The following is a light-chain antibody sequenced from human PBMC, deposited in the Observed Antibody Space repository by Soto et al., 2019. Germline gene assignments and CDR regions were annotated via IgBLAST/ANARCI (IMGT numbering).Light chain of an antibody. V-gene: IGLV2-14*01. J-gene: IGLJ3*02. CDR3: TSYTTTTRV. CDR1: SSDIGSNNY. Sequence: QSALTQPASVSGSPGQSITISCTGTSSDIGSNNYVSWFQQHPGKAPTLMIYEVSNRPSGVSNHFAGSRSGNAASLTISGLLPEEEAEYYCTSYTTTTRVFGGGTKLTVL. CDR2: EVS.